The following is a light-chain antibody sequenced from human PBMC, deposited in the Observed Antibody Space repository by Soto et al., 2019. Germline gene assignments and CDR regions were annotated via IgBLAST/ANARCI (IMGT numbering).Light chain of an antibody. CDR1: SSNIGTNT. V-gene: IGLV1-44*01. Sequence: QSVLTQPSSASGTPGQTVTISCSGTSSNIGTNTVNWYRQVPGTAPKLLIFNDNVRPSGVPGRFSGSRAGTSASLAISGLQSEDEADYSCAAWDGCLDVVLLGGGTKLTVL. J-gene: IGLJ2*01. CDR2: NDN. CDR3: AAWDGCLDVVL.